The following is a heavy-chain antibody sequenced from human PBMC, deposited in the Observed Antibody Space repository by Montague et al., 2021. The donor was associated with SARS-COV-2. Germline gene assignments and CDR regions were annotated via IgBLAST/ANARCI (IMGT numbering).Heavy chain of an antibody. Sequence: SLRLSCAASGFTFSSYAMSWVRQAPGKGLEWVSVIYSGGSSTYYADSVKGRFTIPRDNSKNTLYLQMNNLRAEDTAVYYCAKQARITMIVGVYPDGIDYWGQGTLVTVSS. CDR1: GFTFSSYA. CDR3: AKQARITMIVGVYPDGIDY. CDR2: IYSGGSST. J-gene: IGHJ4*02. V-gene: IGHV3-23*03. D-gene: IGHD3-22*01.